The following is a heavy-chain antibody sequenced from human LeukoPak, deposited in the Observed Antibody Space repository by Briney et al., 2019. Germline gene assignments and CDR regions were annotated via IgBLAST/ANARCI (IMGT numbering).Heavy chain of an antibody. Sequence: QPSETLSLTCTVSGGSISSYYWSWVRQAPGKGLEWVAVIWYDGSNKYYADSVKGRFTISRDNSKNTLYLQMNSLRAEDTAVYYCARDTIPYYYGSGSAYGMDVWGQGTTVTVSS. J-gene: IGHJ6*02. D-gene: IGHD3-10*01. CDR2: IWYDGSNK. V-gene: IGHV3-33*08. CDR3: ARDTIPYYYGSGSAYGMDV. CDR1: GGSISSYY.